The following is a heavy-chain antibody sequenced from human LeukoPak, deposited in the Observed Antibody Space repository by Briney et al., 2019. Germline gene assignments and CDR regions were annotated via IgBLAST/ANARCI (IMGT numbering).Heavy chain of an antibody. Sequence: SETLSLTCAVSGYSISSGYYWGWIRQPPGKGLEWIGSIYHSGSTYYNPSLKSRVTISVDTSKNQFSLKLSSVTAADTAVYYCARLKDIVVVPAAIGVWFDPWGQGTLVTLSS. CDR1: GYSISSGYY. CDR2: IYHSGST. V-gene: IGHV4-38-2*01. CDR3: ARLKDIVVVPAAIGVWFDP. J-gene: IGHJ5*02. D-gene: IGHD2-2*02.